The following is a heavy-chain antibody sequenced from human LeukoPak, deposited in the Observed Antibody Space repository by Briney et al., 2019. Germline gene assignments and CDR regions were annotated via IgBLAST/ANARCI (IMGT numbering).Heavy chain of an antibody. CDR1: GGTFSSYA. V-gene: IGHV1-69*13. D-gene: IGHD6-19*01. Sequence: GASVKVSCKASGGTFSSYAISWVRQAPGQGREWMGGIIPIFGTANYAQKFQGRVTITADESTSTAYMELSSLRSEDTAVYYCARGAGIAVAVPHYWGQGTLVTVSS. CDR3: ARGAGIAVAVPHY. CDR2: IIPIFGTA. J-gene: IGHJ4*02.